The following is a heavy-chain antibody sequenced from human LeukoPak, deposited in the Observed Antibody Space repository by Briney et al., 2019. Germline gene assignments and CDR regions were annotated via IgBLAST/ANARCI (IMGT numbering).Heavy chain of an antibody. CDR2: ISGSGGST. D-gene: IGHD6-13*01. Sequence: GGSLRLSCAASGFTFSSYGMSWVRQAPGKGLEWVSAISGSGGSTYYADSVKGRFTISRDDSKNTLYLQMNSLRAEDTALYYCAKDIAAAGYVDHWGQGTLVTVSS. V-gene: IGHV3-23*01. J-gene: IGHJ4*02. CDR1: GFTFSSYG. CDR3: AKDIAAAGYVDH.